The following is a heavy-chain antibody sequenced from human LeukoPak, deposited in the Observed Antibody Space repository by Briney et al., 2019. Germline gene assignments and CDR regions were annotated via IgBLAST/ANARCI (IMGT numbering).Heavy chain of an antibody. V-gene: IGHV3-66*02. CDR2: IYSGGTT. Sequence: GGSLRLSCAASGFTLSSNSMTWVRQAPGKGLEWVSVIYSGGTTYYADSVKGRFTISRDNSKNTLYLQMNSLRVEDTAVYYCASSSWSRSNWFDPGGQGTLVTVSS. CDR3: ASSSWSRSNWFDP. CDR1: GFTLSSNS. D-gene: IGHD6-13*01. J-gene: IGHJ5*02.